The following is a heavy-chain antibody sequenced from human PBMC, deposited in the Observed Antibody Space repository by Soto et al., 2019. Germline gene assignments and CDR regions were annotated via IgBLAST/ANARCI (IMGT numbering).Heavy chain of an antibody. CDR1: GFTLSGYA. J-gene: IGHJ6*03. CDR3: ARRARPDFYYMDV. D-gene: IGHD6-6*01. CDR2: ISSNGVGT. Sequence: EVQLAESGGGLAQPGGSLRLSCAASGFTLSGYAMDWVRQAPGKGLEYVSGISSNGVGTYYANSVQGRFTIARDNFTTTGYLQMGSLRPEDMAVYYCARRARPDFYYMDVWGKGTTVAVSS. V-gene: IGHV3-64*01.